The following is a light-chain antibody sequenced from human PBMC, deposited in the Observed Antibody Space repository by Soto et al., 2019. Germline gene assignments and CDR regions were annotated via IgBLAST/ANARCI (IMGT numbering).Light chain of an antibody. V-gene: IGKV3-20*01. Sequence: EIVLTQSPGTLSLSPGERATLSCRASQSVSSSYLAWYQQKPGQAPRLLIYGASSRATGIPDRFSGSGSGTDFTLTISRLEPEDFAVYYCQQYGSSQWTFGPGTKVEIK. J-gene: IGKJ1*01. CDR1: QSVSSSY. CDR3: QQYGSSQWT. CDR2: GAS.